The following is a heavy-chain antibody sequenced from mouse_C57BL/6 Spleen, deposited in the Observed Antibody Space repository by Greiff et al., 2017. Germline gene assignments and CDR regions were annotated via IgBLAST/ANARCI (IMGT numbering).Heavy chain of an antibody. J-gene: IGHJ2*01. CDR1: GYSITSGYY. CDR3: ARGNCYYDYDDLLFDY. CDR2: ISYDGSN. V-gene: IGHV3-6*01. Sequence: EVQLQQSGPGLVKPSQSLSLTCSVTGYSITSGYYWNWIRQFPGNKLEWMGYISYDGSNNYNPSLKNRITITRDTSKNQFFLKLNSVTTEDTATYYCARGNCYYDYDDLLFDYWGQGTTLTVSS. D-gene: IGHD2-4*01.